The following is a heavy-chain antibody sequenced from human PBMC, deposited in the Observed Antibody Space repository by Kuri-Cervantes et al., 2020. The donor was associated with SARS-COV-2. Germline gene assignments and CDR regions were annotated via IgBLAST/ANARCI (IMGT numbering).Heavy chain of an antibody. CDR1: GYSISSGGYS. Sequence: SETLSLTCAVSGYSISSGGYSWSWIRQPPGKGLEWIGSIYQAGSTFYNSSLKSRVSISLDRSKNQYSLNLSSVTAADTAVYYCVAAILGVDTGYFQHWGQGTPVTVSS. D-gene: IGHD3-3*01. CDR3: VAAILGVDTGYFQH. V-gene: IGHV4-30-2*01. CDR2: IYQAGST. J-gene: IGHJ1*01.